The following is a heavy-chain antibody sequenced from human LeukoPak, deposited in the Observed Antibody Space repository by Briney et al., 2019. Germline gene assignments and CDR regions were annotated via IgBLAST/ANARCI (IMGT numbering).Heavy chain of an antibody. CDR3: ARPSRRGYVDGFDI. CDR2: IYYSVNT. V-gene: IGHV4-59*08. D-gene: IGHD5-18*01. J-gene: IGHJ3*02. Sequence: PSESLSLTCTVSGASISGYYWSWIRQPPGKGLEWIGYIYYSVNTNYNPSHKSRVTISVDTSKNQISLKLSSVTAADTAIYYCARPSRRGYVDGFDIWGQGTMVTVSS. CDR1: GASISGYY.